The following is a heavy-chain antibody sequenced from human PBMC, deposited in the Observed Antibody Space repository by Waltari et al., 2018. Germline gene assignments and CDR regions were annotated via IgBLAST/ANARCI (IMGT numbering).Heavy chain of an antibody. CDR3: ARISIVATN. CDR1: GFTFSDHF. Sequence: EVRLVESGGGLVQPGGSLRLSCAASGFTFSDHFFDWVRQAPGKGLGWFGRARGKANSYSTEYAASVKDRFTISRDDSRNSLYLQMNSLKTEDTAVYYCARISIVATNWGQGTLVTVSS. D-gene: IGHD5-12*01. CDR2: ARGKANSYST. J-gene: IGHJ4*02. V-gene: IGHV3-72*01.